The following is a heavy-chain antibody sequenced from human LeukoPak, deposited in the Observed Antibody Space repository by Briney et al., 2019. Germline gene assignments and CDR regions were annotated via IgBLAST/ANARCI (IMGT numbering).Heavy chain of an antibody. J-gene: IGHJ4*02. CDR2: IYYSGST. Sequence: KPSETLSLTCSVSGGSISRSSFSWVWIRQPPGKGLEWIGSIYYSGSTYYNPSLKSRVTISVDTSQNQFSLKVSSVTAADTAVYFCARQPGYSDYWGQGALVTVSS. CDR3: ARQPGYSDY. CDR1: GGSISRSSFS. V-gene: IGHV4-39*01.